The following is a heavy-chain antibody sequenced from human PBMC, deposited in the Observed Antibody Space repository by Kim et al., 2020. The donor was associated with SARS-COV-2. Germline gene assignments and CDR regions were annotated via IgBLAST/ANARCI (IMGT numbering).Heavy chain of an antibody. CDR2: ISYDGSNK. V-gene: IGHV3-30-3*01. J-gene: IGHJ4*02. Sequence: GGSLRLSCAASGFTFSSYAMHWVRQAPGKGLEWVAVISYDGSNKYYADSVKGRFTISRDNSKNTLYLQMNSLRAEDTAVYYCARVYNWNDVFDYWGQGTLVTVSS. CDR3: ARVYNWNDVFDY. CDR1: GFTFSSYA. D-gene: IGHD1-1*01.